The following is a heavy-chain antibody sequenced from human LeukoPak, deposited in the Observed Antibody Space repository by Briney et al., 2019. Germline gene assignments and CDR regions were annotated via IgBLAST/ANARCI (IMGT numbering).Heavy chain of an antibody. Sequence: ASVKVSCKASGGTFSSYAISWVRQAPGQGLEWMGGIIPIFGTANYAQKFQGRVTITADESTSTAYMELSSLRSEDTAVYYCARLGGHDSAWDWFDPWGRGTLVTVSS. V-gene: IGHV1-69*13. J-gene: IGHJ5*02. D-gene: IGHD5-12*01. CDR2: IIPIFGTA. CDR3: ARLGGHDSAWDWFDP. CDR1: GGTFSSYA.